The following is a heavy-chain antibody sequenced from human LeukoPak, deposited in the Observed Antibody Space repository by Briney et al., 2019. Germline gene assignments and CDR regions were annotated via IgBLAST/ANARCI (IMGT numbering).Heavy chain of an antibody. CDR1: GFTVSNIY. CDR2: IYSGGRT. J-gene: IGHJ4*02. CDR3: AREGATTAFDY. D-gene: IGHD1-26*01. Sequence: SGGSLRLSCAVSGFTVSNIYMNWVRQAPGKGLEWVSKIYSGGRTYYADSAKGRFTISRDIFKNTVYLQTNSLRAEDTAVYYCAREGATTAFDYWGQGTLVTVSS. V-gene: IGHV3-53*01.